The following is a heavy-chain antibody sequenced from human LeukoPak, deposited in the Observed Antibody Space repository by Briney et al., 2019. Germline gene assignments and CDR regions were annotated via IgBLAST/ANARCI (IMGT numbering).Heavy chain of an antibody. Sequence: GGSLRLSWAASGFTFSSYSMNWVRQAPGKGLEWVSSISSSSSYIYYADSVKGRFTISRDNAKNSLYLQMNSLRAEDTAVYYCARGAAAMISWFDPWGQGTLVTVSS. D-gene: IGHD2-2*01. CDR1: GFTFSSYS. CDR2: ISSSSSYI. V-gene: IGHV3-21*01. CDR3: ARGAAAMISWFDP. J-gene: IGHJ5*02.